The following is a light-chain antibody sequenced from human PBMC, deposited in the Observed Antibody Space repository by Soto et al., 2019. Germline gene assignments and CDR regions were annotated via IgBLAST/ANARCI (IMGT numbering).Light chain of an antibody. Sequence: EIVMTQSPATLSVSPGERATLSCRASQSVSSNLAWYQQKPGQAPRLLIYGASTRATGIPARFSGSGSGTEFTLTVSSLQSEDFAVYYCQQYNNWQETFGQGTMVEIK. V-gene: IGKV3-15*01. CDR3: QQYNNWQET. CDR2: GAS. CDR1: QSVSSN. J-gene: IGKJ1*01.